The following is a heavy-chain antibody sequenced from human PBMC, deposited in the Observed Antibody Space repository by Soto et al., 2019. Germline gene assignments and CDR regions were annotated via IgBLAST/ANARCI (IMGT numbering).Heavy chain of an antibody. CDR2: IYWDDDK. J-gene: IGHJ4*02. V-gene: IGHV2-5*02. Sequence: QVTLKESGPTLVKPTQTLTLTCTFSGFSLSTSGVGVGWIRQPPGKALEWLALIYWDDDKRYSPSLKSRLTTTENPSKNQEVLTMTNMDPVDPATYYCGCARPFLDYWGQGTLVPVSS. CDR3: GCARPFLDY. CDR1: GFSLSTSGVG.